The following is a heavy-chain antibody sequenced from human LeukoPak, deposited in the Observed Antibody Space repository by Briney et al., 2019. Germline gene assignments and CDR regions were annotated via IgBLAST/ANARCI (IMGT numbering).Heavy chain of an antibody. V-gene: IGHV1-2*02. Sequence: ASVKVSCKASGYTFTGYYMHWVRQAPGQGLEWMGWINPNSGGTNYAQKFQGRVTMTRDTSINTAYMELSRLRSDDTAVYYCARDRVRYCSSTSCYLTDRFDPWGQGTLVTVSS. CDR2: INPNSGGT. CDR1: GYTFTGYY. CDR3: ARDRVRYCSSTSCYLTDRFDP. J-gene: IGHJ5*02. D-gene: IGHD2-2*01.